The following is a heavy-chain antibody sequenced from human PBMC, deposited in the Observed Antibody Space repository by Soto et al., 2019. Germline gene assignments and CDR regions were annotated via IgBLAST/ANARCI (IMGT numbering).Heavy chain of an antibody. CDR2: ISANSGNT. CDR1: GYTFTTYG. D-gene: IGHD2-15*01. CDR3: ARAYCSGGSCYLDY. V-gene: IGHV1-18*01. J-gene: IGHJ4*02. Sequence: QVQLVQSGAEVKKPGASVKVSCKASGYTFTTYGISWVRQAPGQGLEWMGWISANSGNTEYAQKFQGRVTMTTDTSAITAYMELRSLKSDDTAVYYCARAYCSGGSCYLDYWGPGTLVTVSS.